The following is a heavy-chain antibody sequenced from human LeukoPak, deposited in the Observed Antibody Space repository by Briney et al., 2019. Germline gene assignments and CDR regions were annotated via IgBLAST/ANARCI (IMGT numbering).Heavy chain of an antibody. CDR3: ARDRPLLSGWSWFDP. CDR2: INHSGST. V-gene: IGHV4-34*01. D-gene: IGHD6-19*01. Sequence: SETLSLTCAVYGGSFSGYYWSWIRQPPGKGLERIGEINHSGSTNYNPSLKSRVTISVDTSKNQFSPEMTSVTAADTAVYYCARDRPLLSGWSWFDPWGQGTLVTVSS. CDR1: GGSFSGYY. J-gene: IGHJ5*02.